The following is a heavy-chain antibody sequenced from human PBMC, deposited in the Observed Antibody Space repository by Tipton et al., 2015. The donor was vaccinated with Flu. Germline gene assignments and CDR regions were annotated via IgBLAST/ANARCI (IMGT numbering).Heavy chain of an antibody. CDR3: AKTYFDSSDSPDRFDP. Sequence: TLSLTCTVSGHSISSGYYWGWIRQPPGKGLEWIGSIYQSGTTYYNPSLKSRVTISVDTSRNQFSLKLSSVTAADTAVYYCAKTYFDSSDSPDRFDPWGQGTLVTVSS. J-gene: IGHJ5*02. CDR1: GHSISSGYY. V-gene: IGHV4-38-2*02. D-gene: IGHD3-22*01. CDR2: IYQSGTT.